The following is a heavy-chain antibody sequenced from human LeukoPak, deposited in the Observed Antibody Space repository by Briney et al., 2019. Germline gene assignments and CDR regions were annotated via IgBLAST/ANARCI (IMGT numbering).Heavy chain of an antibody. CDR1: GYSFSSYW. CDR3: ARHGGLDGSGSYWYYY. Sequence: GESLKISCKGSGYSFSSYWIGWVRQMPGKGLEWMGIIYPGDSDTRYSPSFQGQVTISADKSISTAYLQWSSLKASDTAMYYCARHGGLDGSGSYWYYYWGQGTQVTVSS. CDR2: IYPGDSDT. D-gene: IGHD3-10*01. V-gene: IGHV5-51*01. J-gene: IGHJ4*02.